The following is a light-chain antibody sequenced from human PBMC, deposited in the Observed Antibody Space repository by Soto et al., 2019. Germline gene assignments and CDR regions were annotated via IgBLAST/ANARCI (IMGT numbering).Light chain of an antibody. J-gene: IGKJ1*01. CDR3: QQYKSYSRT. CDR2: KAS. Sequence: DIQMTKSHSTLSASLGDRFTITCRASQSISSWLAWYQQKPGKAPKLLIYKASSLDSGVPSRLSGSGSGTEFTLTISSLQPDDFATYYCQQYKSYSRTFGQGTKVDI. V-gene: IGKV1-5*03. CDR1: QSISSW.